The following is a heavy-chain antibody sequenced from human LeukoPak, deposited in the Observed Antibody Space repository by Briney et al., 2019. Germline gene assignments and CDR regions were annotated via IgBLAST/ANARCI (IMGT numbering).Heavy chain of an antibody. CDR3: AREGIAVAGTGDY. Sequence: ETLSLTCAVYGGSFSGYYWSWVRQAPGKGLEWVSSISSSSSYIYYADSVKGRFTISRDNAKNSLYLQMNSLRAEDTAVYYCAREGIAVAGTGDYWGQGTLVTVSS. D-gene: IGHD6-19*01. V-gene: IGHV3-21*01. CDR2: ISSSSSYI. J-gene: IGHJ4*02. CDR1: GGSFSGYY.